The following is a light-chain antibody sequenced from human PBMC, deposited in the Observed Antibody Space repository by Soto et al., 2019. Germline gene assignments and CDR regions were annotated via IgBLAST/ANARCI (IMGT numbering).Light chain of an antibody. Sequence: FVLTQSPGTLSLSPGERATLCCRTSQSVSSSSLAWFQQKPGQAPRLLIYGASSRATGIPDRFSGSGSGTDFTLTISSLQSEDFAVYYCQQYNNWPITFGQGTRLEIK. V-gene: IGKV3-20*01. CDR3: QQYNNWPIT. J-gene: IGKJ5*01. CDR2: GAS. CDR1: QSVSSSS.